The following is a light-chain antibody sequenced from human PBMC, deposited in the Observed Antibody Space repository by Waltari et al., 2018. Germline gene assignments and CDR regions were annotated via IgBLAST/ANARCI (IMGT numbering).Light chain of an antibody. Sequence: QTVVTQEPSLSVSPGGTVTITCALSSGSISTTSYATWYQQSPGQAPRTLVYKANSRSSGVPHRFDGSILGNKAALTITGAQADDESDYYCALYMGSGIWVFGGGTKLTVL. V-gene: IGLV8-61*01. CDR1: SGSISTTSY. CDR2: KAN. J-gene: IGLJ3*02. CDR3: ALYMGSGIWV.